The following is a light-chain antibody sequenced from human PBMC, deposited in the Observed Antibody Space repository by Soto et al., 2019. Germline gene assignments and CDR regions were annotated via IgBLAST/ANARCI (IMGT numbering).Light chain of an antibody. CDR1: QSVSRN. J-gene: IGKJ1*01. V-gene: IGKV3-15*01. CDR3: QQYNNWRT. CDR2: DAT. Sequence: EIVMTQSPATLSVSPGERATLSCRASQSVSRNLAWYQHKPGQAPRLLIYDATTRATGTPARISGSGSGTEFTLTISSLQSEDFAGYYCQQYNNWRTFGQGTKVEIK.